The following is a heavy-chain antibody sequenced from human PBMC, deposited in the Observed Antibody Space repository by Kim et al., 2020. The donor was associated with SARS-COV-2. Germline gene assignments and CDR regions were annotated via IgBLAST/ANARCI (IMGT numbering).Heavy chain of an antibody. D-gene: IGHD3-9*01. CDR2: INPNSGGT. V-gene: IGHV1-2*04. Sequence: ASVKVSCKASGYTFTGYYMHWVRQAPGQGLEWMGWINPNSGGTNYAQKFQGWVTMTRDTSISTAYMELSRLRSDDTAVYYCARAYQLYYDILTGYSSYYYDGMDVWGQGTTVTVSS. CDR3: ARAYQLYYDILTGYSSYYYDGMDV. J-gene: IGHJ6*02. CDR1: GYTFTGYY.